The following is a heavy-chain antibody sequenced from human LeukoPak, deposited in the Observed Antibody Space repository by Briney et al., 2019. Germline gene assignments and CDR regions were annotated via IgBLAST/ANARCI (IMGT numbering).Heavy chain of an antibody. J-gene: IGHJ5*02. CDR1: GYTFTGYY. CDR3: ARGGSYGDQARDHWFDP. CDR2: INPNSGGT. V-gene: IGHV1-2*06. D-gene: IGHD4-17*01. Sequence: ASVKVSCKASGYTFTGYYMHWVRQAPGQGLEWMGRINPNSGGTNYAQKFQGRVTMTRDTSIGTAYMELSRLRSDDTAVYYCARGGSYGDQARDHWFDPWGQGTLVTVSS.